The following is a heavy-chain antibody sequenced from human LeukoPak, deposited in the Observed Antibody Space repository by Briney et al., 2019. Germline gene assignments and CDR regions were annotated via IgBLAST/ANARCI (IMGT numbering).Heavy chain of an antibody. CDR1: GGSVSNSTFY. J-gene: IGHJ4*02. CDR3: ALHGSMATVNPSY. Sequence: PSETPSLTCTVSGGSVSNSTFYWVRNRQRPGEELEWIVSIYYSANTYYTPSLKSRVTLSVDTSKNQFSLNLNTVTATDTVVCYCALHGSMATVNPSYWGQGTLVTVSS. D-gene: IGHD5-24*01. CDR2: IYYSANT. V-gene: IGHV4-39*05.